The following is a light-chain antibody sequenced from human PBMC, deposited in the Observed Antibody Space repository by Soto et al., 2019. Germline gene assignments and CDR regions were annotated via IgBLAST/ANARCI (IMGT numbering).Light chain of an antibody. CDR2: DVS. J-gene: IGLJ2*01. CDR1: SSDIGDYNY. CDR3: SSYTGSSTVV. Sequence: HSALTQPASVSGSPGQSIAISCTGSSSDIGDYNYVSWYQQHPGKAPKLMIYDVSNRPSGVSNRFSGSMSGNTASLTISGLQPEDEADYYCSSYTGSSTVVFGGGTKLTVL. V-gene: IGLV2-14*01.